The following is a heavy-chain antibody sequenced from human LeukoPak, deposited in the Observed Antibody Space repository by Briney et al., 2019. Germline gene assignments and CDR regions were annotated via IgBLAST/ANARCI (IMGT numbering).Heavy chain of an antibody. Sequence: ASVKVSCKASGYTFTNYDIIWVRQAPGQGLEWMGWISPYNGNPNYAQKVQGRVTMTTDTSTTTAYMELRSLRSDDTAVYYCARDYQYRGGVDPWGQGTLVTVSS. CDR2: ISPYNGNP. CDR1: GYTFTNYD. D-gene: IGHD3-16*01. V-gene: IGHV1-18*01. J-gene: IGHJ5*02. CDR3: ARDYQYRGGVDP.